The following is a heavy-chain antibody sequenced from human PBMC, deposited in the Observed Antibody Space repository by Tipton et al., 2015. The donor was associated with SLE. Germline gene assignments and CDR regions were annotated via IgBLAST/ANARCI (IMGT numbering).Heavy chain of an antibody. Sequence: SLRLSCAASGFSFSNAWMNWVRQAPGKGLEWVGRVKSKTDGATSDYAAPVKGRFTISRDDSENTVYLQMNSLTTEDTGVYYCAQQTTSRYFEWSSLDYWGQGTQVTVSS. V-gene: IGHV3-15*05. CDR2: VKSKTDGATS. CDR1: GFSFSNAW. J-gene: IGHJ4*02. D-gene: IGHD3-9*01. CDR3: AQQTTSRYFEWSSLDY.